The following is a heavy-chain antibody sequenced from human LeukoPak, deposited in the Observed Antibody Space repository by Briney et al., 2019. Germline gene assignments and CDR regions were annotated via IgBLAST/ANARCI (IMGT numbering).Heavy chain of an antibody. V-gene: IGHV4-34*01. CDR1: GGSFSGYY. D-gene: IGHD1-26*01. J-gene: IGHJ4*02. CDR2: INHSGST. CDR3: ARDGLWARGSYQDY. Sequence: SETLSLTCAVYGGSFSGYYWSWIRQPPGKGLEWIGEINHSGSTNYNPSLKSRVTISVDTSKNQFSLKLSSVTAADTAVYYCARDGLWARGSYQDYWGQGTLVTVSS.